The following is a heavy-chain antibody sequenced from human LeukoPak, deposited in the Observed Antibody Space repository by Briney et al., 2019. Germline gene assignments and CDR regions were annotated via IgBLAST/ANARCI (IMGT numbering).Heavy chain of an antibody. V-gene: IGHV3-11*04. D-gene: IGHD6-19*01. Sequence: GGSLRLSCAASGFTFRDYYMSWIRQAPGKGLEWVSYISSSGSTIYYTDSVKGRFTISRDNAKNSLYLQMNSLTAEDTAVYYCARDYGSGWYVDYWGQGTLVIISS. J-gene: IGHJ4*02. CDR3: ARDYGSGWYVDY. CDR1: GFTFRDYY. CDR2: ISSSGSTI.